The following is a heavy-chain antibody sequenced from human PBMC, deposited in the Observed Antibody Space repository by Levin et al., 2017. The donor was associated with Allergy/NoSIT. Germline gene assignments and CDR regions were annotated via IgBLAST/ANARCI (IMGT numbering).Heavy chain of an antibody. D-gene: IGHD3-22*01. V-gene: IGHV3-30*18. CDR2: ISYDGSNK. CDR1: GFTFSSYG. CDR3: AKDLFRGDYYDSSGRYYYYGMDV. Sequence: GGSLRLSCAASGFTFSSYGMHWVRQAPGKGLEWVAVISYDGSNKYYADSVKGRFTISRDNSKNTLYLQMNSLRAEDTAVYYCAKDLFRGDYYDSSGRYYYYGMDVWGQGTTVTVSS. J-gene: IGHJ6*02.